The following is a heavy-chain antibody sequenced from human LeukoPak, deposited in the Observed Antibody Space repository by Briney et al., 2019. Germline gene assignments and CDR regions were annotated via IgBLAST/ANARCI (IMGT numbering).Heavy chain of an antibody. D-gene: IGHD6-13*01. CDR2: ISPYNDET. CDR3: AREADTNSWYRPAFRLLDV. J-gene: IGHJ4*02. V-gene: IGHV1-18*01. CDR1: GYTFRRHG. Sequence: ASVKVSCKVAGYTFRRHGICWVRQAHGQGIEWMGWISPYNDETNYARMFRDRVIMTTETSTTTAYMELRGLTSDDTAVYFCAREADTNSWYRPAFRLLDVWGQGTLVTVSS.